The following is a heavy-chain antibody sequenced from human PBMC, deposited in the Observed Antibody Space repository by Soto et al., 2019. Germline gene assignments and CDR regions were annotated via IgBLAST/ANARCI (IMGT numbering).Heavy chain of an antibody. D-gene: IGHD3-10*01. CDR1: GGSISSGGYY. J-gene: IGHJ4*02. CDR2: IYYSGST. Sequence: QVQLQESGPGLVKPSQTLSLTCTVSGGSISSGGYYWSWIRQHPGKGLEWIGYIYYSGSTYYNPSLKSRXXIXVXXSKNQFSLKLSSVTAADTAVYYCARDPGMVRGYDYWGQGTLVTVSS. V-gene: IGHV4-31*03. CDR3: ARDPGMVRGYDY.